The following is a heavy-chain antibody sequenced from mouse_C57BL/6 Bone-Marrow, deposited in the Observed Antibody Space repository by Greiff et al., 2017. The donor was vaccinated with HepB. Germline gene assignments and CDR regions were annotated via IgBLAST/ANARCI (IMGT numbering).Heavy chain of an antibody. Sequence: VQLQQSGGDLVKPGGSLKLSCAASGFTFSSYGMSWVRQTPDKRLEWVATISSGGSYTYYPDSVKGRFTISRDNAKNTLYLQMSSLKSEDTAMYYCAIPLMVTGAMDYWGQGTSVTVSS. D-gene: IGHD2-3*01. V-gene: IGHV5-6*01. CDR1: GFTFSSYG. J-gene: IGHJ4*01. CDR3: AIPLMVTGAMDY. CDR2: ISSGGSYT.